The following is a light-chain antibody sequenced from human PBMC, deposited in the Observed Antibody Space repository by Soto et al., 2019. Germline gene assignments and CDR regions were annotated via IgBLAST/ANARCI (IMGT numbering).Light chain of an antibody. CDR1: QDISNY. J-gene: IGKJ1*01. Sequence: IQMTQYPSSLSASVGDRVTITCQASQDISNYLNWYQQKPGKAPKLLIYEASNLETGVPSRFSGSGSGTDFTFTISSLQPEDIATYYCQQCDSVPRTFGQGTKVDIK. CDR2: EAS. CDR3: QQCDSVPRT. V-gene: IGKV1-33*01.